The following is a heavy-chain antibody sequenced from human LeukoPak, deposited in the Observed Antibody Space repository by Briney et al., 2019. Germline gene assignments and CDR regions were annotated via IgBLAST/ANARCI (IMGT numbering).Heavy chain of an antibody. V-gene: IGHV1-69*13. CDR3: ARDHIVPSYYFDY. Sequence: SVKVSCKASGGTFSSYAISWVRQAPGQGLEWMGGIIPIFGTANYAQKFQGRVTITADESMSTAYMELSSLRSEDTAVYYCARDHIVPSYYFDYWGQGTLVTVSS. CDR1: GGTFSSYA. CDR2: IIPIFGTA. D-gene: IGHD5-12*01. J-gene: IGHJ4*02.